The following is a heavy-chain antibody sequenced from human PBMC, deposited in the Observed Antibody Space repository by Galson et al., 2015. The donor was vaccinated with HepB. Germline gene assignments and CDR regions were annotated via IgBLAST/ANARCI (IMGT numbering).Heavy chain of an antibody. Sequence: SLRLSCAASGFTFNNYWMHWVRQAPGKGLVWVSRTNSDGSSTSYADSVKGRFTISRDNANNMLYLQMNSLRAEDTAVYYCTTATHGEAFDYWGQGTLVTVSS. CDR2: TNSDGSST. J-gene: IGHJ4*02. CDR1: GFTFNNYW. CDR3: TTATHGEAFDY. V-gene: IGHV3-74*01. D-gene: IGHD4-17*01.